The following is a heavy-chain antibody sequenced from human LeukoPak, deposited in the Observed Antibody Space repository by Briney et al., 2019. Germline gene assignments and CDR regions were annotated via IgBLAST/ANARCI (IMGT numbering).Heavy chain of an antibody. J-gene: IGHJ4*02. CDR2: IYPSSGGT. D-gene: IGHD2-2*01. Sequence: ASVKVSCKASGYTFTGYYMHWVRQAPGQVLEWMGWIYPSSGGTNYAQKFQGRVTMTRDTSISTAYMELSRLRSDDTAVYYCARDVGEYCSSVSCYASDYWGQGTLVTVSS. V-gene: IGHV1-2*02. CDR3: ARDVGEYCSSVSCYASDY. CDR1: GYTFTGYY.